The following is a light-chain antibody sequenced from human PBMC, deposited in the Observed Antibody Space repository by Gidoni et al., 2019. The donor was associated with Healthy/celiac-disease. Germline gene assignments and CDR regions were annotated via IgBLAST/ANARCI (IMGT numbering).Light chain of an antibody. CDR2: QDS. CDR1: KLGDKY. Sequence: SYELTPPPSVSVSPGQTASITCSGDKLGDKYACWYQQKPGQSPVLVIYQDSKRPSGIPERLSGSNSGNTATLTIGGTQAMDEADYYCQAWDSSTAVFGGGTKLTVL. CDR3: QAWDSSTAV. J-gene: IGLJ2*01. V-gene: IGLV3-1*01.